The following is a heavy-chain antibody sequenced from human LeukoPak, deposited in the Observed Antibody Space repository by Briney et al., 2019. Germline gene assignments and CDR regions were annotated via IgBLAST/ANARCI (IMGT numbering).Heavy chain of an antibody. V-gene: IGHV4-61*05. CDR2: IYYSGST. CDR3: ARALSIPYSSSSRWNAFDI. J-gene: IGHJ3*02. Sequence: SETLSLTCAVSGGSISSTSYYWAWIRQPPGKGLEWIGYIYYSGSTNYNPSLKSRVTISVDTSKNQFSLKLSSVTAADTAVYYCARALSIPYSSSSRWNAFDIWGQGTMVTVSS. CDR1: GGSISSTSYY. D-gene: IGHD6-6*01.